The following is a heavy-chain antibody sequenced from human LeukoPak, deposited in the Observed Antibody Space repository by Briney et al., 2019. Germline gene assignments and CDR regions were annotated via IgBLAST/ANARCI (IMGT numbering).Heavy chain of an antibody. CDR2: ISSSSSTI. J-gene: IGHJ6*02. D-gene: IGHD5-24*01. CDR1: GFTFSSYS. Sequence: GGSLRLSCAASGFTFSSYSMNWVRHAPGKGLEWVSYISSSSSTIYYADSVKGRFTISRDNAKNSLYLQMNSQRDEDTAVYYCARGVEMATIPYYYYYYGMDVWGQGTTVTVSS. CDR3: ARGVEMATIPYYYYYYGMDV. V-gene: IGHV3-48*02.